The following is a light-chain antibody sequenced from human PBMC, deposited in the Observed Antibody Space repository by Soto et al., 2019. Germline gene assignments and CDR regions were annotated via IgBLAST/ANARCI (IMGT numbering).Light chain of an antibody. CDR1: QDIGTW. J-gene: IGKJ1*01. V-gene: IGKV1-5*03. CDR2: RAS. CDR3: QQYYSYSRT. Sequence: DIQITQSPSTLSSSVVERVTITCRASQDIGTWLAWYQQKPEKAPKVLIYRASNLESGVPPRFSGSASGTEFTLTISSLQPDDFATYYCQQYYSYSRTFGQGTKVDIK.